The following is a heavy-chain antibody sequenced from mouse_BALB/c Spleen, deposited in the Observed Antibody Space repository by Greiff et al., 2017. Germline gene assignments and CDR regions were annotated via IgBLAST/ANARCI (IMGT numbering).Heavy chain of an antibody. Sequence: QVQLQQSGPELVKPGASVKISCKASGYAFSSSWMNWVKQRPGQGLEWIGRIYPGDGDTNYNGKFKGKATLTADKSSSTAYMQLSSLTSVDSAVYFCARSAYYRYEGVGDYWGQGTSVTVSS. CDR1: GYAFSSSW. CDR3: ARSAYYRYEGVGDY. J-gene: IGHJ4*01. V-gene: IGHV1-82*01. D-gene: IGHD2-14*01. CDR2: IYPGDGDT.